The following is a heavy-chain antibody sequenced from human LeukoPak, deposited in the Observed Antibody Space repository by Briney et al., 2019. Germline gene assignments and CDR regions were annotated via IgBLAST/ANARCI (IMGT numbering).Heavy chain of an antibody. CDR1: GFTFSSYA. CDR3: ARDDRHDAFDI. J-gene: IGHJ3*02. Sequence: GRSLRLSCAASGFTFSSYAMPWVRQAPGKGLEWVAVISYDGSNKYYADSVKGRFTISRDNSKNTLYLQMNSLRAEDTAVYYCARDDRHDAFDIWGQGTMVTVSS. D-gene: IGHD3-22*01. V-gene: IGHV3-30-3*01. CDR2: ISYDGSNK.